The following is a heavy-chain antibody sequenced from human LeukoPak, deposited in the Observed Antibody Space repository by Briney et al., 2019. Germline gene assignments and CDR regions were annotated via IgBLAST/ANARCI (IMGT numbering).Heavy chain of an antibody. D-gene: IGHD2-21*01. CDR2: INQDESEK. CDR1: GFTFSNYW. Sequence: GGSLRLSCAAPGFTFSNYWMSWVRQAPGKGLEWVANINQDESEKYYVDSVKGRFTISRDNAKNSLYLQMNSLRAEDTAVYYCARNSIWGQGILVTVSS. J-gene: IGHJ4*02. CDR3: ARNSI. V-gene: IGHV3-7*01.